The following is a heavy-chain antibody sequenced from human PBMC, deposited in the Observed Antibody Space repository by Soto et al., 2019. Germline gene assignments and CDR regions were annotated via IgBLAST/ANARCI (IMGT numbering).Heavy chain of an antibody. D-gene: IGHD2-15*01. CDR3: AKEVSCSGGSCDYNWFDP. J-gene: IGHJ5*02. CDR1: GFTFSSYA. CDR2: ISGSGGST. Sequence: EVQLLESGGGLVQPGGSLRLSCAASGFTFSSYAMSWVRQAPGKGLEWVSAISGSGGSTYYADCVKGRFTISTDNSKNPLYLQMNSPRAADTAVYYCAKEVSCSGGSCDYNWFDPWCQGTLVTVSA. V-gene: IGHV3-23*01.